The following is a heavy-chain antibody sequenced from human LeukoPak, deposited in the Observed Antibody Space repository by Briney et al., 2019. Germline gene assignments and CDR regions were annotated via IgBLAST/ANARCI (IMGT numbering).Heavy chain of an antibody. D-gene: IGHD6-13*01. CDR2: ISSSSSYT. CDR1: GFTFSDYY. Sequence: GGSLRLSCAASGFTFSDYYMSWIRQAPGKGLEWVSYISSSSSYTNYADSVKGRFTISRDNAENSLYLQMNSLRAEDTAVYYCARVDSSSWYVNWFDPWGQGTLVTVSS. J-gene: IGHJ5*02. CDR3: ARVDSSSWYVNWFDP. V-gene: IGHV3-11*06.